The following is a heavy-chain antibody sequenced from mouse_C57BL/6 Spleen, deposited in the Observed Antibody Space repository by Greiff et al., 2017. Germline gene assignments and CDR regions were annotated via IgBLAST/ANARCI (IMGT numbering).Heavy chain of an antibody. CDR1: GYTFTDYY. V-gene: IGHV1-26*01. CDR3: ARGDYDGGFAY. D-gene: IGHD2-4*01. CDR2: INPNNGGT. J-gene: IGHJ3*01. Sequence: EVQLQQSGPELVKPGASVKLSCKASGYTFTDYYLNWVKQSHGKSLEWIGDINPNNGGTSYNQKFKGKATLTVDKSSSTAYMELRSLTSEDSAVYYCARGDYDGGFAYWGQGTLVTVSA.